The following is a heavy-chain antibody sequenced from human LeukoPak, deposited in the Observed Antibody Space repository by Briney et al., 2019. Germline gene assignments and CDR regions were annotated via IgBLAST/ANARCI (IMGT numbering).Heavy chain of an antibody. Sequence: GGSLRLSCAASGFTFSSYSMNWVRQAPGKGLEWVSSISSSSYIYYADSVKGRFTISRDNAKNSLYLQMNSLRAEDTAVYYCARASQYCGGDCYLDYWGQGTLVTVSS. CDR3: ARASQYCGGDCYLDY. J-gene: IGHJ4*02. D-gene: IGHD2-21*02. V-gene: IGHV3-21*01. CDR2: ISSSSYI. CDR1: GFTFSSYS.